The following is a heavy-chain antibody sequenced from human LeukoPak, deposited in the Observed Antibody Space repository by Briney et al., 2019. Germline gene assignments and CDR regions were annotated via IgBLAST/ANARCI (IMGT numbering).Heavy chain of an antibody. CDR1: GGSFSGYY. J-gene: IGHJ2*01. CDR3: ARVVGFSSSWYSNYWYSDL. V-gene: IGHV4-34*01. D-gene: IGHD6-13*01. CDR2: INHSGST. Sequence: SETLSLTCAVYGGSFSGYYWSWIRQPPGKGLEWIGEINHSGSTNYNPSLKSRVTISVDTSKNQFSLKLSSVTAADTAVYYCARVVGFSSSWYSNYWYSDLWGRGTLVTVSS.